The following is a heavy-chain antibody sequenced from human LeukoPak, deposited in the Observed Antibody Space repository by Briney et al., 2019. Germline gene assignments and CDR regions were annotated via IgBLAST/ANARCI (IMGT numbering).Heavy chain of an antibody. CDR3: CRVKVTSY. J-gene: IGHJ4*02. CDR1: GYTFTRYY. V-gene: IGHV1-2*02. D-gene: IGHD3-3*01. CDR2: SNPNSWGT. Sequence: ASVKVSCKASGYTFTRYYMHWVRQAPGKGLEWMGWSNPNSWGTNFAHKFQGRVTMTSDTSIRTAYMDVSRLRADDTAGYYCCRVKVTSYWGEGTLLTVSS.